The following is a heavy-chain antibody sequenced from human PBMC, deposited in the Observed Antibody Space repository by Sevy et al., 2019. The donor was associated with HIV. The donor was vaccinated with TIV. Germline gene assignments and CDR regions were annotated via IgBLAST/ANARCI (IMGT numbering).Heavy chain of an antibody. CDR2: MSGSGNTI. CDR3: ARAGGSWALRY. CDR1: GFIFSDYY. J-gene: IGHJ4*02. Sequence: GGSLRLSCAVSGFIFSDYYMSWIRQAPGKGLEGVSYMSGSGNTIYYKDSVKGRFTISRDNAKDSLYLQMNSLRAEDTAVYYCARAGGSWALRYWGQGSLVTVSS. V-gene: IGHV3-11*01. D-gene: IGHD1-26*01.